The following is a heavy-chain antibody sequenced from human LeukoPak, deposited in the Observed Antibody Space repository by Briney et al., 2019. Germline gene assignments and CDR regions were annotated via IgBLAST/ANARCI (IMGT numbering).Heavy chain of an antibody. J-gene: IGHJ3*02. CDR1: GGSISSGSYY. D-gene: IGHD3-22*01. Sequence: SQTLSLTCTVSGGSISSGSYYWSWIRQPAGKGLEWIGRIYTSGSTNYNPSLKSRVTISVDTSKNQFSLKLSSVTAADTAVYYCARCSSGSLYAFDIWGQGTMVTVSS. CDR3: ARCSSGSLYAFDI. V-gene: IGHV4-61*02. CDR2: IYTSGST.